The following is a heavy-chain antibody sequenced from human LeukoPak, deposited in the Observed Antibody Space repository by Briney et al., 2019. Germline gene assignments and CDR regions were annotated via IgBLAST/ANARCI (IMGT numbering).Heavy chain of an antibody. CDR1: GGSISSYY. Sequence: SETLSLTCTVSGGSISSYYWSWIRQPPGKGLEWIGDIYYSGSTNYNPSLKSRVTISVDTSKNQFSLKLSSVTAADTAVYYCAREEAGGTMSLDYWGQGTLVTVSS. V-gene: IGHV4-59*01. D-gene: IGHD3-10*02. J-gene: IGHJ4*02. CDR2: IYYSGST. CDR3: AREEAGGTMSLDY.